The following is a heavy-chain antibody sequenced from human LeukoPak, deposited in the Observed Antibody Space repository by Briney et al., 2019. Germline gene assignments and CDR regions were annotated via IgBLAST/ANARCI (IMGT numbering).Heavy chain of an antibody. CDR2: ISSSGRTI. Sequence: GGSLRLSCAASGFTFSSYAMSWVRQAPGKGLEWLSYISSSGRTIFYADSVKGRFTISRDDAKNSLYLQMDSLRAEDTAVYYCARDIAATGFYYYYGMDVWGQGTTVTVSS. D-gene: IGHD6-13*01. CDR1: GFTFSSYA. CDR3: ARDIAATGFYYYYGMDV. V-gene: IGHV3-48*03. J-gene: IGHJ6*02.